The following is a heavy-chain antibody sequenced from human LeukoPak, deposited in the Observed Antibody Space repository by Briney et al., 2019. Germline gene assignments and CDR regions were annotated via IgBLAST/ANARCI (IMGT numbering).Heavy chain of an antibody. J-gene: IGHJ4*02. CDR2: IYSGGST. CDR3: ARDGDCTNGVCQIDY. Sequence: GGSLRLPCAASGFTVSSNYMSWVRQAPGKGLEWVSVIYSGGSTYYADSVKGRFTISRDNSKNTLYLQMNSLRAEDTAVYYCARDGDCTNGVCQIDYWGQGTLVTVSS. D-gene: IGHD2-8*01. V-gene: IGHV3-53*01. CDR1: GFTVSSNY.